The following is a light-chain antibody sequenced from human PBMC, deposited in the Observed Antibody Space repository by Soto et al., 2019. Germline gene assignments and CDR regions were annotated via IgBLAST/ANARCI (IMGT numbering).Light chain of an antibody. Sequence: DIQMTQSPSTLSASVGDRVIITCRASQSPGTWMAWYQQKPGTAPVLLIYDVSKLESGVPSRFSGRASGTKFTLTITSLQPDDFATYYCQQYFSYRLTFGGGTKVDIK. J-gene: IGKJ4*01. CDR2: DVS. V-gene: IGKV1-5*01. CDR1: QSPGTW. CDR3: QQYFSYRLT.